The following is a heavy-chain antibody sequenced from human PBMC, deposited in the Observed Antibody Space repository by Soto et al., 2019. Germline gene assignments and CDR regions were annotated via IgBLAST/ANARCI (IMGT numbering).Heavy chain of an antibody. Sequence: QVQLVQSGAEVKKPGSSVKVSCKASGGTFSSYTISWVRQAPGQGLERMGRIIPILGIANYAQKFQGRVTITADKSTSTAYMELSSLRSEDTAVYYCARGDEAGANYYYYYMDVWGKGTTVTVSS. CDR1: GGTFSSYT. CDR3: ARGDEAGANYYYYYMDV. J-gene: IGHJ6*03. V-gene: IGHV1-69*02. D-gene: IGHD6-19*01. CDR2: IIPILGIA.